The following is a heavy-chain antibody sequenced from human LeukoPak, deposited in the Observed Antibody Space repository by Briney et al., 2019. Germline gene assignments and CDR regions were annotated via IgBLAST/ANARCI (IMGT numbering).Heavy chain of an antibody. CDR3: ARPAYCGGDCYSAFDY. D-gene: IGHD2-21*02. V-gene: IGHV1-2*02. J-gene: IGHJ4*02. CDR2: INPNSGGT. CDR1: GYTFTGLY. Sequence: ASVKVSCKTSGYTFTGLYMHWVRQAPGQGLEWMGWINPNSGGTNYAQKFQGRVTMTRDTSISTAYMELSRLRSDDTAVYYCARPAYCGGDCYSAFDYWGQGTLVTVSS.